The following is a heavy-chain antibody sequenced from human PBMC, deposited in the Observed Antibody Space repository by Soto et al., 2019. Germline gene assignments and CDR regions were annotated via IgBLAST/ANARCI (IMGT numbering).Heavy chain of an antibody. J-gene: IGHJ6*02. Sequence: QVQLVQSGAEVKKPGSSVKVSCKASGGTFSSYAISWVRQAPGQGREWMGGIIPIFGTANYAQKFQGRVTITADESTSTAYRDLSSLRSEDTAVYYCARDDGSRVVYDGMDVWGQGTTVTVSS. CDR3: ARDDGSRVVYDGMDV. CDR1: GGTFSSYA. V-gene: IGHV1-69*01. CDR2: IIPIFGTA. D-gene: IGHD6-13*01.